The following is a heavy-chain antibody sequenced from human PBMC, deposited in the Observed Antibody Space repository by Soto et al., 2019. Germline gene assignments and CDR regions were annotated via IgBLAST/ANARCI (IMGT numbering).Heavy chain of an antibody. CDR3: ARYLPSRSYSPYYYYYYGMDV. V-gene: IGHV1-69*01. J-gene: IGHJ6*02. CDR1: XGTFSSYA. CDR2: IIPIFGTA. D-gene: IGHD1-26*01. Sequence: SVKVSCKTSXGTFSSYAISWVRXAXXXXLXXXGGIIPIFGTANYAQKFQGTVTITADESTSTAYMELSSLRSEDTAVYYCARYLPSRSYSPYYYYYYGMDVWGQGTTVPVSS.